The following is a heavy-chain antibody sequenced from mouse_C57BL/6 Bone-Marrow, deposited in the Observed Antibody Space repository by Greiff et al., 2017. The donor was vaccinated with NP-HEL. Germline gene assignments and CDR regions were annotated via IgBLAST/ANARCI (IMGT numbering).Heavy chain of an antibody. CDR1: GYTFTNYG. CDR3: ARGGVLLRVLFAY. Sequence: QVQLQQSGAELVRPGTSVKMSCKASGYTFTNYGIGWAKQRPGHGLEWIGDIYPGGGYTNYNEKFKGKATLTADKSSSTAYKKFSSLTSEDSAIYYCARGGVLLRVLFAYWGQGTLVTVSA. J-gene: IGHJ3*01. CDR2: IYPGGGYT. D-gene: IGHD1-1*01. V-gene: IGHV1-63*01.